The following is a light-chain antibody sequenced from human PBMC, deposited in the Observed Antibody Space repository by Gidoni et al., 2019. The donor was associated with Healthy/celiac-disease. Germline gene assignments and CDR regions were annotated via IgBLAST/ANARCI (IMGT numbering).Light chain of an antibody. V-gene: IGLV1-47*02. CDR2: SNN. CDR3: AAWDDSLSAWV. CDR1: SSNIGSNY. J-gene: IGLJ3*02. Sequence: SVLTHPPSPSGTPGRGVTISCSGSSSNIGSNYVYWYQQLPGTAPKLLIYSNNQRPSGVPDRFSGSKSGTSASLAISGLRSEDEADYYCAAWDDSLSAWVFGGGTKLTVL.